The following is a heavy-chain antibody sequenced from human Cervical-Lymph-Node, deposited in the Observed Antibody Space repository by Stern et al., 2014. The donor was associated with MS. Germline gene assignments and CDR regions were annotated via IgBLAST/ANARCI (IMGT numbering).Heavy chain of an antibody. V-gene: IGHV3-33*01. CDR2: VWYDETDN. J-gene: IGHJ4*02. D-gene: IGHD3-22*01. Sequence: VQLVESGGGVVQPGRSLRLSCVASGFSFSRYGMHWVSQAPDRGLEWVAGVWYDETDNYYADSVKGRFTISRDDSKNTMYLQMNNVRVEDTAVYFCARSRLTDYDSSGFDYWGQGTLVTVSS. CDR3: ARSRLTDYDSSGFDY. CDR1: GFSFSRYG.